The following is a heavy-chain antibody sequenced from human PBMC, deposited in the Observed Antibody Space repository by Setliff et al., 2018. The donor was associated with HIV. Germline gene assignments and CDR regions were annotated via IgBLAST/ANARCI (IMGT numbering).Heavy chain of an antibody. CDR2: IYVGGST. CDR1: GGATSSGNYY. CDR3: ATGWKYIYDS. D-gene: IGHD1-7*01. V-gene: IGHV4-61*02. J-gene: IGHJ4*02. Sequence: SETLSLTCTVSGGATSSGNYYWNWIRQPADKGLEWIGRIYVGGSTNYRSSLKSRVTISVDSSKNQFSLKLTSVTAADTAVYYCATGWKYIYDSWGQGTLVTVSS.